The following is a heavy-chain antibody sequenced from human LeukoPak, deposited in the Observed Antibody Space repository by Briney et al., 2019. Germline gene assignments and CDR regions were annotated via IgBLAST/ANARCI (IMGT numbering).Heavy chain of an antibody. D-gene: IGHD4-11*01. CDR3: ARDGPHYSIEPEYYYYYGMDV. Sequence: PGRSLRLSCAASGFTFSSYAMHWVRQAPGKGLEWVAVISYDGSNKYYADSVKGRFTISRDNSKNTLYLQMNSLRAEDTAVYYCARDGPHYSIEPEYYYYYGMDVWGQGTTVTVSS. CDR1: GFTFSSYA. V-gene: IGHV3-30-3*01. CDR2: ISYDGSNK. J-gene: IGHJ6*02.